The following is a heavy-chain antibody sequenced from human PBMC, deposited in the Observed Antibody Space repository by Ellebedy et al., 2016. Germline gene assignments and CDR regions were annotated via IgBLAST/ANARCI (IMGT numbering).Heavy chain of an antibody. D-gene: IGHD3-10*01. J-gene: IGHJ4*02. CDR3: ARAPRGRRGEYYFDY. CDR2: IYYSGST. Sequence: SETLSLXXTVSGGSISSYYWSWIRQPPGKGLEWIGYIYYSGSTNYNPSLKSRVTISVDTSKNQFSLKLSSVTAADTAVYYCARAPRGRRGEYYFDYWGQGTLVTVSS. V-gene: IGHV4-59*01. CDR1: GGSISSYY.